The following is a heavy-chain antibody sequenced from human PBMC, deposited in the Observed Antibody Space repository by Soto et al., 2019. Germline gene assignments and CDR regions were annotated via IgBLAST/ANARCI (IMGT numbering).Heavy chain of an antibody. CDR1: GYAFTSYG. CDR3: ARDLHSSSSFFDY. D-gene: IGHD6-6*01. J-gene: IGHJ4*02. V-gene: IGHV1-46*01. Sequence: ASVKVSCKASGYAFTSYGISWVRQAPGQGLEWMGIINTCGGSTSYAQKLQGRVTMTTDTSTSTVYMELSSLRSEDTAVYYCARDLHSSSSFFDYWGQGTLVTVSS. CDR2: INTCGGST.